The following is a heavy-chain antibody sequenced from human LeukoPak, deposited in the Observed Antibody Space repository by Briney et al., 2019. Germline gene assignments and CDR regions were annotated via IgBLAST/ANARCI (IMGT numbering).Heavy chain of an antibody. V-gene: IGHV4-4*07. D-gene: IGHD3-10*01. CDR1: GFSISNNY. CDR2: FQAGAPT. CDR3: ARDLGQTAALDF. Sequence: SETLSLTCTVSGFSISNNYWDWIRHPAGNGREWIGRFQAGAPTNSSPSLISRATTSLDTTNNSFSRKSSSVTAAATAVYYCARDLGQTAALDFSGHRTLGTVSS. J-gene: IGHJ4*01.